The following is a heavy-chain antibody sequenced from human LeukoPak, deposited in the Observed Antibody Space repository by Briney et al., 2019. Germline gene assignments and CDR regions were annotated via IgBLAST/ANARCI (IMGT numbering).Heavy chain of an antibody. CDR1: GFTFDDYA. CDR3: AREKSKNYDFWSGYYNPYYYYYMDV. J-gene: IGHJ6*03. CDR2: ITWNSDNI. V-gene: IGHV3-9*01. Sequence: TGGSLRLSCAASGFTFDDYAMHWVRQAPGKGLEWVSGITWNSDNIDYADSVKGRFTISRDNAKNSLYLQMNSLRAEDTAVYYCAREKSKNYDFWSGYYNPYYYYYMDVWGKGTTVTVSS. D-gene: IGHD3-3*01.